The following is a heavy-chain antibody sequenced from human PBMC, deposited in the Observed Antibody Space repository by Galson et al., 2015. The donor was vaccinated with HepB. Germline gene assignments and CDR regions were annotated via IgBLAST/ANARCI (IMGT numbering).Heavy chain of an antibody. CDR3: AKYFWSGYKDTQSYWYFDL. V-gene: IGHV3-23*01. CDR2: ISGSGGST. J-gene: IGHJ2*01. D-gene: IGHD3-3*01. Sequence: SLRLSCAASGFTFSSYAMSWVRQAPGKGLEWVSAISGSGGSTYYADSVKGRFTISRDNSKNTLYLQMNSLRAEDTAVYYCAKYFWSGYKDTQSYWYFDLWGRGTLVTVSS. CDR1: GFTFSSYA.